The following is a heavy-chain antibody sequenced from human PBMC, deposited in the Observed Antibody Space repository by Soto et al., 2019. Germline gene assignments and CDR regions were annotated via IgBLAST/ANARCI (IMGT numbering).Heavy chain of an antibody. CDR1: GYTFTSYY. J-gene: IGHJ4*02. CDR2: INPSGGST. Sequence: QVQLVQSGAEVKKPGASVKVSCKASGYTFTSYYMHWVRQAPGQGLEWMGIINPSGGSTSYAQKFKGRVTMTRDTSTSTVYMELSSLRSEDTAVYYWARAGRSYDFDYWGQGTLVTVSS. D-gene: IGHD5-18*01. V-gene: IGHV1-46*01. CDR3: ARAGRSYDFDY.